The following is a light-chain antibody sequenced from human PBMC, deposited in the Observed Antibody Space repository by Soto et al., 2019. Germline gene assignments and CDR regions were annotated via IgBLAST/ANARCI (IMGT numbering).Light chain of an antibody. Sequence: QAVLTHPAYPTTSTGLSIITSRPATCPDFGGSNSVTNSQHHPGKAPKPMIYDGSNRPSGVSNRFSGSKSGNTATLTICGLRSEDEADYYCSSDTSRSSLVFGTGSRVTV. CDR3: SSDTSRSSLV. CDR1: CPDFGGSNS. V-gene: IGLV2-14*03. J-gene: IGLJ1*01. CDR2: DGS.